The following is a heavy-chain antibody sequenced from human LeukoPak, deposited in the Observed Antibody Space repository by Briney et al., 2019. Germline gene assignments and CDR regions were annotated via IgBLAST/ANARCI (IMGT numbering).Heavy chain of an antibody. Sequence: SVKVSCKASGYTFTSYYMHWVRQAPGQGLEWMGGIIPIFGTANYAQKFQGRVTITADESTSTAYMELSSLRSEDTAVYYCARAYYYDSSGSHPVDPWGQGALVTVSS. CDR2: IIPIFGTA. CDR1: GYTFTSYY. V-gene: IGHV1-69*13. J-gene: IGHJ5*02. D-gene: IGHD3-22*01. CDR3: ARAYYYDSSGSHPVDP.